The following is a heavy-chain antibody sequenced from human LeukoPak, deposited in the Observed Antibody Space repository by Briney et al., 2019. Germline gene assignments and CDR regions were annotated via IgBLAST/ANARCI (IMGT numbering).Heavy chain of an antibody. CDR2: ISASGGRT. CDR3: ARARTITRDALDI. V-gene: IGHV3-23*01. D-gene: IGHD3-10*01. Sequence: GGSLRLSCAASGFRFSDFAMSWVRQAPGKGLECVSVISASGGRTYSAESVKARFTISRDNSNNTLNLQLNSLRAEDTAVYYCARARTITRDALDIWGPGTKVTVSS. J-gene: IGHJ3*02. CDR1: GFRFSDFA.